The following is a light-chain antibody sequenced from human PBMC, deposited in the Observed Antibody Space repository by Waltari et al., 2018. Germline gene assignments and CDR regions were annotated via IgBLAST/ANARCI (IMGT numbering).Light chain of an antibody. V-gene: IGLV3-1*01. CDR2: QDT. J-gene: IGLJ2*01. Sequence: SYQLPQSPSVSVSPGQTATITCAGDKLGDKYVCWYQQKPGPSPVMVIYQDTKRPPGLPDRFSGSNSGNTATLTISGTQALDEADYYCQSWDSTTVVFGGGTKLTVL. CDR3: QSWDSTTVV. CDR1: KLGDKY.